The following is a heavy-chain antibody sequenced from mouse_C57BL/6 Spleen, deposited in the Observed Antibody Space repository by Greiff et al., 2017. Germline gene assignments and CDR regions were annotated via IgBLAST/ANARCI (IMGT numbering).Heavy chain of an antibody. CDR1: GYSFTDYN. D-gene: IGHD4-1*01. CDR3: AREWETGTLAWFAY. CDR2: INPNYGTT. V-gene: IGHV1-39*01. Sequence: EVQLQQSGPELVKPGASVKISCKASGYSFTDYNMNWVKQSNGKSLEWIGVINPNYGTTSYNQKFKGKATLTVDQSSSTAYMQLNSLTSEDSAVDYCAREWETGTLAWFAYWGQGTLVTVSA. J-gene: IGHJ3*01.